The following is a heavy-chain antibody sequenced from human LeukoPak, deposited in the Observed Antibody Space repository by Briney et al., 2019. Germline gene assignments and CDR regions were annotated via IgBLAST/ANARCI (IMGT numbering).Heavy chain of an antibody. D-gene: IGHD5-12*01. CDR1: GSPFISYT. CDR3: ARDVGGYAFDP. Sequence: GGSLRLSCVASGSPFISYTMHWVRQAPGKGLEWVAVMSYDGSHKFHADSVKGRFTISRDNSKNTVYLQVNSLRAEDTAIYYCARDVGGYAFDPWGQGTLVTVSS. V-gene: IGHV3-30*04. CDR2: MSYDGSHK. J-gene: IGHJ5*02.